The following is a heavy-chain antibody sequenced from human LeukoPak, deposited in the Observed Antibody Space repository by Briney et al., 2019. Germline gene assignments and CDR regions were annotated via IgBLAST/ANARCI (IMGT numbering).Heavy chain of an antibody. CDR1: GGSVSIGRYQ. CDR2: IQYNGPP. J-gene: IGHJ4*02. D-gene: IGHD6-6*01. Sequence: SETLSLTCTVSGGSVSIGRYQWSWVRQPPRPGLEWIGDIQYNGPPAYNPSLQNRVIILRDESRNQFSLRLSSVTAADTAVYFCARRKADRPRNYYIDYWGQGILVTVSS. CDR3: ARRKADRPRNYYIDY. V-gene: IGHV4-61*01.